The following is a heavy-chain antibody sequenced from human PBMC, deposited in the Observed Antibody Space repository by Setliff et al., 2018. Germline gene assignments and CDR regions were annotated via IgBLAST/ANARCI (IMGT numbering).Heavy chain of an antibody. CDR1: AYTFSGYY. J-gene: IGHJ4*02. CDR3: AGVDVLTASPF. V-gene: IGHV1-2*02. CDR2: INPNIGDT. D-gene: IGHD3-9*01. Sequence: ASVKVSCKTSAYTFSGYYIHWVRQAPGQGLQWMGWINPNIGDTNYAPKFQGRVTMAWDASITTAYLDLSRLTSDDTASYYCAGVDVLTASPFWGLGTRVTVSS.